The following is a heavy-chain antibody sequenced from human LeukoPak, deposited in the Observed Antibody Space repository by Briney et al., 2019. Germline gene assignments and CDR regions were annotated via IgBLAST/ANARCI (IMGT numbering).Heavy chain of an antibody. CDR3: ARGGYCSGGSCYSGDYYFDY. CDR1: GYTFTSYG. D-gene: IGHD2-15*01. CDR2: ISAYNGNT. Sequence: GASVKVSCKASGYTFTSYGISWVRQAPGQGLEWMGWISAYNGNTNYAQKLQGRVTMTTDTSTSTAYMELRSLRSDDTAVYYCARGGYCSGGSCYSGDYYFDYWGQGTLVTVSS. J-gene: IGHJ4*02. V-gene: IGHV1-18*01.